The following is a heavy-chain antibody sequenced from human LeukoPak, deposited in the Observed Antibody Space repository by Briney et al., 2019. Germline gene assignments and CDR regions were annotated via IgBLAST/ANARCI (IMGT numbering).Heavy chain of an antibody. CDR3: AKAVHYDFWSGYPHFDY. D-gene: IGHD3-3*01. Sequence: GGSLRLSCAASGFTFSSHAMSWVRQAPGKGLEWVSAISTSGGSTYYADSVKGRFTISRDNSKNTLYLQMNSLRAEDTAVYYCAKAVHYDFWSGYPHFDYWGQGTLVTVSS. CDR1: GFTFSSHA. V-gene: IGHV3-23*01. J-gene: IGHJ4*02. CDR2: ISTSGGST.